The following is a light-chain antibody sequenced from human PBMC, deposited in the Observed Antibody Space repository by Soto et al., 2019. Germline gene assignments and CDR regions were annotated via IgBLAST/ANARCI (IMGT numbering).Light chain of an antibody. Sequence: EIVLTQSPATLSLSPGERATLSCRASQSVSNYLAWFQHKPGQAPRLLIYDASNTATSIPARFSGSGSGSDFTRSISSLATEEFAIEYYQQRTGWPFTFGPGTKVDI. CDR2: DAS. CDR3: QQRTGWPFT. J-gene: IGKJ3*01. V-gene: IGKV3-11*02. CDR1: QSVSNY.